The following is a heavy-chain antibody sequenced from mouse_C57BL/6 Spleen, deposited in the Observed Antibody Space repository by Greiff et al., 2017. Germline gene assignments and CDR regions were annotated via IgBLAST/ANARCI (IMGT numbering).Heavy chain of an antibody. Sequence: EVQLVESGGGLVQPKGSLKLSCAASGFTFNTYAMHWVRQAPGKGLEWVARIRSKSSNYATYYADSVKDRFTISRDDSQSMLYLQMNNLKTEDTAMYYCVREGGLDSYSVYFDYWGQGTTLTVSS. J-gene: IGHJ2*01. CDR3: VREGGLDSYSVYFDY. V-gene: IGHV10-3*01. CDR2: IRSKSSNYAT. CDR1: GFTFNTYA. D-gene: IGHD2-4*01.